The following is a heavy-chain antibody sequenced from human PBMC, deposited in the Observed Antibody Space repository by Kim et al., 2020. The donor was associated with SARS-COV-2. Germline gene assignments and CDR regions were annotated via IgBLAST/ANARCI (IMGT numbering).Heavy chain of an antibody. CDR3: AAVSSPIRNYYYGMDV. D-gene: IGHD2-21*01. Sequence: SVKVSCKASGFTFTSSAVQWVRQARGQRLEWIGWIVVGSGNTNYAQKFQERVTITRDMSTSTAYMELSSLRSEDTAVYYCAAVSSPIRNYYYGMDVWGQGTTVTVSS. CDR2: IVVGSGNT. CDR1: GFTFTSSA. J-gene: IGHJ6*02. V-gene: IGHV1-58*01.